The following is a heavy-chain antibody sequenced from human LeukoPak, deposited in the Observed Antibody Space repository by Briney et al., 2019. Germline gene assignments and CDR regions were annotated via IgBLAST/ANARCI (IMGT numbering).Heavy chain of an antibody. CDR2: INHSGST. Sequence: SETLSLTCAVYGGSFSGYYWSWIRQPPGKGLEWIGEINHSGSTNYNPSLKSRVTISVDTSKNQFSLKLSSVTAADTAVYYCAGGGTRGNSKWFDPWGQGTLVTVSS. CDR1: GGSFSGYY. J-gene: IGHJ5*02. D-gene: IGHD4-23*01. V-gene: IGHV4-34*01. CDR3: AGGGTRGNSKWFDP.